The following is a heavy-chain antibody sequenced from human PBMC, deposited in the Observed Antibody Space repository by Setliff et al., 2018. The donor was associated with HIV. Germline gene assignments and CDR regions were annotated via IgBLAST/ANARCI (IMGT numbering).Heavy chain of an antibody. Sequence: LSLTCTVSGGSISSYYWSWIRQPPGKGLEWIGHIYIGSTNYNPSLKSRVTISADTSKNQFSLTLSSVTAADTAVYYCARVAARYCSGGSCYSGYYYYYMDVWGKGTTVTVSS. CDR3: ARVAARYCSGGSCYSGYYYYYMDV. CDR1: GGSISSYY. J-gene: IGHJ6*03. CDR2: IYIGST. D-gene: IGHD2-15*01. V-gene: IGHV4-4*08.